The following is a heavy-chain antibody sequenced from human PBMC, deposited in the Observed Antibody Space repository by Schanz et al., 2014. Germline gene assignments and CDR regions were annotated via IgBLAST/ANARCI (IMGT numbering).Heavy chain of an antibody. J-gene: IGHJ6*02. CDR1: GYTFTTYY. CDR3: ARAKRFGDMDV. CDR2: INPSGGST. V-gene: IGHV1-46*01. Sequence: QVQLLQSGAEVKKPGASMKVSCKASGYTFTTYYMLWVRQAPGQGLEWMGIINPSGGSTRYGQKCQGRITVTTDTSTSTVYLELSSLRSDDTAVYYCARAKRFGDMDVWGQGTTVTVSS. D-gene: IGHD3-10*01.